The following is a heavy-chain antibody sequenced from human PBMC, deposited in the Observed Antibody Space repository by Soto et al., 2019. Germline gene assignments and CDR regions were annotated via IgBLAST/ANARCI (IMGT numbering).Heavy chain of an antibody. Sequence: SCKVSGYSLTELSMHWVRQVPGKGPVWVSRINEDGVTTTYADSVKGRFTIPRDNSKNTLYLPMDSLRAEVTAVYNCAKASSYPHLDYCGQGTLVTVPS. CDR1: GYSLTELS. CDR3: AKASSYPHLDY. J-gene: IGHJ4*02. V-gene: IGHV3-74*03. CDR2: INEDGVTT. D-gene: IGHD2-2*01.